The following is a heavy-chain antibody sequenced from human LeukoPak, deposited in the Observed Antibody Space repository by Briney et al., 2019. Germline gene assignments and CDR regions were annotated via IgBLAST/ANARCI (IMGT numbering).Heavy chain of an antibody. D-gene: IGHD3-3*01. V-gene: IGHV4-39*01. CDR3: ARLDYDFWSGYQDY. Sequence: PSETLSLTCTVCGGSISSSSYYWGWIRQPPGKGLEWIGSIYYSGSTYYNPSLKSRVTISVDTSKNQFSLKLSSVTAADTAVYYCARLDYDFWSGYQDYWGQGTLVTVSS. J-gene: IGHJ4*02. CDR2: IYYSGST. CDR1: GGSISSSSYY.